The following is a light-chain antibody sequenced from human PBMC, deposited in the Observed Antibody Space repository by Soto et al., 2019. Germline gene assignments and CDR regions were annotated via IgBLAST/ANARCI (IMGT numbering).Light chain of an antibody. Sequence: IQMTQSPSSLSASVGDRVTITCRASQGIRNDLYWYQQKRGKAPRFXIYAAAGLQSGIPSRFSGSGSGTDFTLTITSLQPEDFATYYCLQDYNYTWTFGQGTKVDIK. V-gene: IGKV1-6*01. CDR1: QGIRND. CDR2: AAA. CDR3: LQDYNYTWT. J-gene: IGKJ1*01.